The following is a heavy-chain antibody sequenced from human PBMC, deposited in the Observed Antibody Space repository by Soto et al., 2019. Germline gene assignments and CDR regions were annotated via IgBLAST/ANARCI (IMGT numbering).Heavy chain of an antibody. CDR2: IYYSGST. CDR3: ARTESRIQLWLRPALWFDP. V-gene: IGHV4-61*01. J-gene: IGHJ5*02. CDR1: GGSVSSGSYY. D-gene: IGHD5-18*01. Sequence: QVQLQESGPGLVKPSETLSLTCTVSGGSVSSGSYYWSWIRQPPGKGLEWIGYIYYSGSTNYNPSLKSLVTISVATSKNQFSLKLSSVTAADTAVYYCARTESRIQLWLRPALWFDPWGQGTLVTVSS.